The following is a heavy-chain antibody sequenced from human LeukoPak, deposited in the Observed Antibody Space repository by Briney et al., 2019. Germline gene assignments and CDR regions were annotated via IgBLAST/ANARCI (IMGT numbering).Heavy chain of an antibody. V-gene: IGHV1-18*01. CDR3: ARRRNFGAYCSSTSCYAIFDY. D-gene: IGHD2-2*01. CDR1: GYTFTSYG. J-gene: IGHJ4*02. Sequence: ASVKVSCKASGYTFTSYGISWVRQAPGQGLEWMGWISAYNGNTNYAQKLQGRVTMTTDTSTSTAYMELRSLRSDDTAVYYCARRRNFGAYCSSTSCYAIFDYWGQGTLVTVSS. CDR2: ISAYNGNT.